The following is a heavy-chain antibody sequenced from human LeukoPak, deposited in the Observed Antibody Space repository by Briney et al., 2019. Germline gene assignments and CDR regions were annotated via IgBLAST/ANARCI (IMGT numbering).Heavy chain of an antibody. CDR2: INAGNGNT. Sequence: GASVKGSCKASGYTFTSYAMHWVRQAPGQGLEWMGWINAGNGNTKYSQRFQGRVTITRDTSANTAYMELSSLRSEDTAAYYCARRGMDVWGQGTTVTVSS. CDR3: ARRGMDV. V-gene: IGHV1-3*01. J-gene: IGHJ6*02. CDR1: GYTFTSYA.